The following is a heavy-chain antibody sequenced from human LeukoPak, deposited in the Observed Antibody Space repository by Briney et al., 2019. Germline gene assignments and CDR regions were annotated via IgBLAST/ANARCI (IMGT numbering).Heavy chain of an antibody. CDR3: ARDGFSSSGWAPGDY. V-gene: IGHV4-39*07. D-gene: IGHD6-19*01. CDR1: GGSISSSSYY. CDR2: IYYSGST. Sequence: SETLSLTCTVSGGSISSSSYYWGWIRQPPGKGLEWIGSIYYSGSTNYNPSLKSRVTISVDTSKNQFSLKLSSVTAADTAVYYCARDGFSSSGWAPGDYWGQGTLVTVSS. J-gene: IGHJ4*02.